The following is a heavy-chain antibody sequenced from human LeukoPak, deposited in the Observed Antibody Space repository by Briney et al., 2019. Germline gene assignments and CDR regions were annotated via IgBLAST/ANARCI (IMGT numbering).Heavy chain of an antibody. CDR2: INPNSGGT. D-gene: IGHD1-26*01. J-gene: IGHJ4*02. CDR3: ARSSSGELPLDY. CDR1: GYTFTDYY. Sequence: ASVKVSCKASGYTFTDYYVHWVRQAPGQGLEWMGWINPNSGGTNSAQKFQGWVTMTRDTSISTAYMELSRLRSDDTAVYYCARSSSGELPLDYWGQGTLVTVSS. V-gene: IGHV1-2*04.